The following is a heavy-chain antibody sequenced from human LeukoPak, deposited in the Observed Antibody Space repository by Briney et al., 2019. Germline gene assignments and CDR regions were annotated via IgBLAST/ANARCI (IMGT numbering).Heavy chain of an antibody. CDR2: INPSGGST. D-gene: IGHD4-23*01. J-gene: IGHJ5*02. CDR3: ARDNSVEDTAWWFDP. Sequence: GASVTVSCKASGYTFTSYYMHWVRQAPGQGLEGMGIINPSGGSTSYAQKFQGRVTMTGDMSTSTDYMELSSLRSEDTAVYYCARDNSVEDTAWWFDPWGQGTLVTVSS. CDR1: GYTFTSYY. V-gene: IGHV1-46*01.